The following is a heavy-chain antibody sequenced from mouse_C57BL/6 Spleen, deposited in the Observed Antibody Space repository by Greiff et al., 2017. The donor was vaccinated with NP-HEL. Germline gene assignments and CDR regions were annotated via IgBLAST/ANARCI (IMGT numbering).Heavy chain of an antibody. J-gene: IGHJ4*01. CDR1: GYTFTSYG. V-gene: IGHV1-81*01. D-gene: IGHD2-4*01. Sequence: QVQLKESGAELARPGASVKLSCKASGYTFTSYGISWVKQRTGQGLEWIGEIYPRSGNTYYIEKFKGKATLTADKSSSTAYMELRSLTSEDSAVYVWARNDYDDDGYYAMDYWGQGTSVTVSS. CDR2: IYPRSGNT. CDR3: ARNDYDDDGYYAMDY.